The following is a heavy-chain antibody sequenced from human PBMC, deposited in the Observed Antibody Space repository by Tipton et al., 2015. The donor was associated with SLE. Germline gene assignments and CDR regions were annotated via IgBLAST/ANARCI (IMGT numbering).Heavy chain of an antibody. J-gene: IGHJ4*02. CDR1: GFTFSSYW. V-gene: IGHV3-74*01. CDR3: AREFMVRGLRSFGACDY. CDR2: INSDESSR. D-gene: IGHD3-10*01. Sequence: SLRLSCAASGFTFSSYWMHWVRQAPGKGLVWVSRINSDESSRSYADSVKGRFTISRDNAKNSLYLQMNSLRAEDTALYYCAREFMVRGLRSFGACDYWGQGTLVTVSS.